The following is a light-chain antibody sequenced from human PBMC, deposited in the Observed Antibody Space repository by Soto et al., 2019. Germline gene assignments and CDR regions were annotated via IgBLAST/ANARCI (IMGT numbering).Light chain of an antibody. Sequence: EVVLTQSPGTLSLSPGERATLSCRASRSFASSYLAWYQQKPGQAPRLLIFAASIRATGVSDRFSGSGSGTDFTLIISRLEPEDSAVYYYQQYGSSPPYTFGQGAKVEIK. J-gene: IGKJ2*01. V-gene: IGKV3-20*01. CDR1: RSFASSY. CDR2: AAS. CDR3: QQYGSSPPYT.